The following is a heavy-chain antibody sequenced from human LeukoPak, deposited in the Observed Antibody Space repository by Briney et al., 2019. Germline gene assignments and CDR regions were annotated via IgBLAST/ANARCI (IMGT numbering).Heavy chain of an antibody. D-gene: IGHD3-9*01. V-gene: IGHV4-30-4*01. CDR1: GGSISSGDYY. J-gene: IGHJ5*02. CDR2: MYYSGST. CDR3: ARGLRNYDILTGYSTTTEFDP. Sequence: SETLSLTCTVSGGSISSGDYYWSWIRQPPGKGLEWIAYMYYSGSTNYNPSLKSRVTISVDTSKNQFSLKLSSVTAADTAVYYCARGLRNYDILTGYSTTTEFDPWGQGTLVAVSS.